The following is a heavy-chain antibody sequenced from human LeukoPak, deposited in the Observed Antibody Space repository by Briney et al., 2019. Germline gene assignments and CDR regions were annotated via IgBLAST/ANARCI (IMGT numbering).Heavy chain of an antibody. Sequence: GGSLRLSCAASGFTFSSYSMNWVRQAPGKGLEWVSSISSSSYIYYADSVKGRFTISRDNAKNSLYLQMNSLRAEDTAVYYCARGDLYSSGWYGDVFDIWGQGTMVTVSS. J-gene: IGHJ3*02. V-gene: IGHV3-21*01. CDR3: ARGDLYSSGWYGDVFDI. CDR2: ISSSSYI. D-gene: IGHD6-19*01. CDR1: GFTFSSYS.